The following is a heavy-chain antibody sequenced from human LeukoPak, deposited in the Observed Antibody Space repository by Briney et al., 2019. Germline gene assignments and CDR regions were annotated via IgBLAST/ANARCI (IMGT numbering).Heavy chain of an antibody. Sequence: ASVKVSCKASGYTFTSYYMRWVRQAPGQGLEWMGIINPSGGSTSYAQKFQGRVTMTRDTSTSTVYMGLSSLRSEDTAVYYCAREGGDYSGSPRSGFDIWGQGTMVTVSS. CDR1: GYTFTSYY. D-gene: IGHD1-26*01. CDR2: INPSGGST. J-gene: IGHJ3*02. CDR3: AREGGDYSGSPRSGFDI. V-gene: IGHV1-46*01.